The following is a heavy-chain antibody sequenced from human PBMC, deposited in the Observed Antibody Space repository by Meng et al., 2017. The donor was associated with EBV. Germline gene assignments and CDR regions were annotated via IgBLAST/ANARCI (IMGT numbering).Heavy chain of an antibody. J-gene: IGHJ4*02. CDR2: IYYSGST. CDR1: GGSISSSSYY. V-gene: IGHV4-39*07. CDR3: ARSSPVRFGELSN. Sequence: QLQLQESGPGLVXXXXXLXVTXTVSGGSISSSSYYWGWIRQPPGKGLEWIGSIYYSGSTYYNPSLKSRVTISVDTSKNQFSLKLSSVTAADTAVYYCARSSPVRFGELSNWGQGTLVTVSS. D-gene: IGHD3-10*01.